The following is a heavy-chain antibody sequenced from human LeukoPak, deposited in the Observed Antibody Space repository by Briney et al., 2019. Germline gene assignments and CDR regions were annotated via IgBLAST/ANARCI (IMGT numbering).Heavy chain of an antibody. J-gene: IGHJ1*01. D-gene: IGHD6-13*01. Sequence: GGSLRLSCAASGFTFSGYWMSWVRQAPGKGLEWVAHINQDGSEKYYVDSVKGRLTISRDNAKNSLFLQMGSLRVEDTAVYYCARESTAGYNSSWYGFRNWGQGTLVSVSS. CDR2: INQDGSEK. CDR1: GFTFSGYW. CDR3: ARESTAGYNSSWYGFRN. V-gene: IGHV3-7*01.